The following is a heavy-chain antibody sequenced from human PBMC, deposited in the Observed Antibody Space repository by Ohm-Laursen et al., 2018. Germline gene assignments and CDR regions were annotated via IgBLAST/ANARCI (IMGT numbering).Heavy chain of an antibody. V-gene: IGHV3-23*01. CDR1: GFTFSSYA. CDR3: PKDQVPGGSSGY. CDR2: ISGSGGST. Sequence: SLRLSCSASGFTFSSYAMSWVRQAPGKGLEWVSAISGSGGSTYYAGSVKGRFTISRDNSKNTLYLQMNSLRAEDTAVYYCPKDQVPGGSSGYWGQGTLVTVSS. J-gene: IGHJ4*02. D-gene: IGHD1-26*01.